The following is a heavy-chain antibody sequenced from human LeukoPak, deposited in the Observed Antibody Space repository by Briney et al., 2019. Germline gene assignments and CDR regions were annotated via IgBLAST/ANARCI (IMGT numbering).Heavy chain of an antibody. CDR2: MNPNSGIT. Sequence: ASVKVSCKASGYSFTNYDINWVRQATGQGLEWMGWMNPNSGITAYAQKFQGRVTITRNTSISTAYMELSSLRSEDTAVYYCAQEDFYDSGSNDYWGQGTLVTVSS. V-gene: IGHV1-8*03. D-gene: IGHD3-22*01. J-gene: IGHJ4*02. CDR1: GYSFTNYD. CDR3: AQEDFYDSGSNDY.